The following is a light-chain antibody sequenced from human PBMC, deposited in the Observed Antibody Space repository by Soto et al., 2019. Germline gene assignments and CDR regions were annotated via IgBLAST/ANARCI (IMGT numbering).Light chain of an antibody. CDR2: DND. CDR3: ATWEDNLTARV. J-gene: IGLJ3*02. CDR1: SSDIGDNY. V-gene: IGLV1-51*01. Sequence: QSVLTQPPSVSADPGQKVTISCSGSSSDIGDNYVSWYQHFPGTAPKVLIYDNDKRPSGVPDRFSGSKSGTSASLAISGLQSEDEAVYYCATWEDNLTARVFGGGTKLTVL.